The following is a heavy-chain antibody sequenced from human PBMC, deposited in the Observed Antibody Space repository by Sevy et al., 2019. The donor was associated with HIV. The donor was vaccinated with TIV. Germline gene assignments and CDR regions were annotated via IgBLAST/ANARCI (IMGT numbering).Heavy chain of an antibody. Sequence: GGSLRRSCAASGFTCSPYAMHWLRQAPGKGREWVVVISHDEKTTNYADSVKGRFTISRDNSKNTRYLQMDSLRPEDTTIYYCARDPGNSGNYWGQGTLVTVSS. CDR1: GFTCSPYA. J-gene: IGHJ4*02. D-gene: IGHD1-1*01. CDR2: ISHDEKTT. CDR3: ARDPGNSGNY. V-gene: IGHV3-30*04.